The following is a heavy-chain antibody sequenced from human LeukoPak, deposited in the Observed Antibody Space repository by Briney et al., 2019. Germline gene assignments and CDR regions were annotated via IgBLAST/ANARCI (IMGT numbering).Heavy chain of an antibody. Sequence: GASVKVSCKASGYTFTSYGISWVRQAPGQGLEWMGWISAYNGNTNYAQKLQGRVTMTTDTSTSTAYMELRSLRSDDTAVYYCARELGYCSSTSCIGGWFDPWGQGTLVTVSS. J-gene: IGHJ5*02. CDR2: ISAYNGNT. CDR3: ARELGYCSSTSCIGGWFDP. CDR1: GYTFTSYG. V-gene: IGHV1-18*01. D-gene: IGHD2-2*01.